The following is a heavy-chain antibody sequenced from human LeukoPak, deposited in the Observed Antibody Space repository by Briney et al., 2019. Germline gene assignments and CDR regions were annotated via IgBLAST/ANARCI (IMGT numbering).Heavy chain of an antibody. D-gene: IGHD7-27*01. CDR3: AKVGLATKLGGGYFDY. CDR2: ISGSGGST. V-gene: IGHV3-23*01. CDR1: GFTFSSYA. Sequence: GGSLRLSCAASGFTFSSYAMSWVRQAPGKGLEWVSAISGSGGSTYYADSVKGRFTISRDNSKNTLYLQMNSLRAEDTAVYYCAKVGLATKLGGGYFDYWGQGTLVTVSS. J-gene: IGHJ4*02.